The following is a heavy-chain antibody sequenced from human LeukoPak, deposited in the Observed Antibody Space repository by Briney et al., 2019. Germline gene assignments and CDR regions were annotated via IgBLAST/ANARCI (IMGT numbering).Heavy chain of an antibody. D-gene: IGHD5-24*01. CDR2: IHYSGST. V-gene: IGHV4-59*01. Sequence: SETLSLTCTVSGGSISSYYWSWIRQPPGKGLEWIGYIHYSGSTNYNPSLKSRVTISVDTSKNQFSLKLSSVTAADTAVYYCARLGDGYNSDYFDYWGQGTLVTVSS. CDR1: GGSISSYY. CDR3: ARLGDGYNSDYFDY. J-gene: IGHJ4*02.